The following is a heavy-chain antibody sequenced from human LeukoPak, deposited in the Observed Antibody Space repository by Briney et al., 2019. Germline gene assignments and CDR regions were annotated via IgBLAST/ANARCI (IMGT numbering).Heavy chain of an antibody. CDR3: ARQDTSMVAFDY. V-gene: IGHV4-39*01. D-gene: IGHD5-18*01. J-gene: IGHJ4*02. CDR1: GGPISSSSYY. CDR2: IYYSGNT. Sequence: SETLSLTCTVSGGPISSSSYYWGWIRQPPGKGLEWIGSIYYSGNTYYNQSLKSQVTISVDTSKNQFSLKLNSVTAADTAVYYCARQDTSMVAFDYWGQGTLVTVSS.